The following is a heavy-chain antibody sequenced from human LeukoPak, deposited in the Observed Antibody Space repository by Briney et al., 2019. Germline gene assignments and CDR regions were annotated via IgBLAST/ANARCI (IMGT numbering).Heavy chain of an antibody. Sequence: SETLSLTCTVSGGSISLYYWSWIRQPAGKGVDWIGRIHSSGSINHNPSLKSRVTLSVDTSKNQFSLKLTSVAAADTAVYYCARGTFKDGLDVWGQGTTVTVSS. J-gene: IGHJ6*02. D-gene: IGHD2/OR15-2a*01. CDR1: GGSISLYY. CDR2: IHSSGSI. V-gene: IGHV4-4*07. CDR3: ARGTFKDGLDV.